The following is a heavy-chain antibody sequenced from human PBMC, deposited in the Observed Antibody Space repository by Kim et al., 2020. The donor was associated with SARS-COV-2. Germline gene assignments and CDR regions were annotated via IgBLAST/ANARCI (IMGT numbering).Heavy chain of an antibody. V-gene: IGHV3-48*02. Sequence: GGSLRLSCAASGFTFSSYSMNWVRQAPGKGLEWVSYISSSSSTIYYADSVKGRFTISRDNAKNSLYLQMNSLRDEDTAVYYCARGDDFWSGSYYYGMDVWGQGTTVTVSS. CDR3: ARGDDFWSGSYYYGMDV. J-gene: IGHJ6*02. CDR1: GFTFSSYS. D-gene: IGHD3-3*01. CDR2: ISSSSSTI.